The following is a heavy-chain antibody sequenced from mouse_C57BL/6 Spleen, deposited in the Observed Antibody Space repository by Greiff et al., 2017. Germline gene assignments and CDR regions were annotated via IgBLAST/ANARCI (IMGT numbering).Heavy chain of an antibody. CDR1: GYTFTDYE. CDR3: TNALRPWVAY. J-gene: IGHJ3*01. V-gene: IGHV1-15*01. D-gene: IGHD1-1*01. Sequence: QVQLKESGAELVRPGASVTLSCKASGYTFTDYEMHWVKQTPVHGLEWIGAIDPETGGTDYNQKFKGKSILTADKSSSTAYMELRSLTSEDSAVYYCTNALRPWVAYWGQGTLVTVSA. CDR2: IDPETGGT.